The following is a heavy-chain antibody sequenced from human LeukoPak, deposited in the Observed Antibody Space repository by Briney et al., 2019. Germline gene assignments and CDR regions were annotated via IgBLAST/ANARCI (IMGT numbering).Heavy chain of an antibody. CDR2: IKQDGSEK. V-gene: IGHV3-7*05. D-gene: IGHD6-13*01. CDR1: GFTFSSYW. J-gene: IGHJ4*02. CDR3: ARRGTSSSWAHFDY. Sequence: GGSLRLSCAASGFTFSSYWMTWVRQAPGKGLEWVAKIKQDGSEKYYVDSVKGRFTISRDNAKNSLYLQMDSLGAEDTAVYYCARRGTSSSWAHFDYWGQGTLVTVSS.